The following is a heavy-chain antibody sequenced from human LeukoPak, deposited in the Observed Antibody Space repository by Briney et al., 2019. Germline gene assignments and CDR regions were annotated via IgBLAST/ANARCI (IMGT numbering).Heavy chain of an antibody. CDR2: IHHSGST. V-gene: IGHV4-34*01. D-gene: IGHD6-19*01. J-gene: IGHJ4*02. Sequence: SETLSLTCAVYGGSFSGYYWSWIRQPPGKGLEWVGEIHHSGSTNYNPSLKSRVTISVDTSKNQFSLKLSSVTAADTAVYYCARIAVPRVRRYFDYWGQGTLVTVSS. CDR3: ARIAVPRVRRYFDY. CDR1: GGSFSGYY.